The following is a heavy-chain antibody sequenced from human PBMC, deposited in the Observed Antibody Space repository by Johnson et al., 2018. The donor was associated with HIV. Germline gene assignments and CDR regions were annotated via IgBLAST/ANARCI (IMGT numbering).Heavy chain of an antibody. CDR2: INWDGDST. CDR3: ARLPSGYSRDAFDI. D-gene: IGHD5-18*01. V-gene: IGHV3-43D*03. Sequence: VQLVESGGGVVHPGGSLRLSCETSRFTFDDYAMHWVRQAPGKGLEWVSLINWDGDSTYYAASVKGRFTISRDNSKNTLYLQMNSLRPEDTAVYYCARLPSGYSRDAFDIWGQGTMVTVSS. J-gene: IGHJ3*02. CDR1: RFTFDDYA.